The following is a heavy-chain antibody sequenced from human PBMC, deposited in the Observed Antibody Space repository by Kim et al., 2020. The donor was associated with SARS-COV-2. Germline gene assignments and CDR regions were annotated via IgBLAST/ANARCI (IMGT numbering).Heavy chain of an antibody. CDR1: GFTFTNYW. J-gene: IGHJ4*02. CDR3: ARDPESSTFYDFWSGYYAFDH. V-gene: IGHV3-7*01. CDR2: TMSDGSEK. D-gene: IGHD3-3*01. Sequence: GGSLRLSCTASGFTFTNYWMTWVRQAPGKGLEWVATTMSDGSEKYYLDSVKGRFTITRDTAKNSLYLQMNSLRAEDTAIYYCARDPESSTFYDFWSGYYAFDHWGQGTLVTVS.